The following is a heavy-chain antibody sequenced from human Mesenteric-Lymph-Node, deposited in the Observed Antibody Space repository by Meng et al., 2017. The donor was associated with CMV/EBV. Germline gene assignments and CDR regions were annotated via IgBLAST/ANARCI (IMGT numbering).Heavy chain of an antibody. CDR1: GDSRSSFYD. Sequence: QLGLAESGQGMGEPLDTMALMCSVCGDSRSSFYDWGWICQPPGRGLEWIGSVHYTGSTYYSQSLQSRVTVSVDTSKNQFSLRLISVTDAETAVYYCERPFPSWQSPRLDPFGAWGQGTLVTVSS. D-gene: IGHD6-19*01. CDR2: VHYTGST. V-gene: IGHV4-39*01. CDR3: ERPFPSWQSPRLDPFGA. J-gene: IGHJ5*02.